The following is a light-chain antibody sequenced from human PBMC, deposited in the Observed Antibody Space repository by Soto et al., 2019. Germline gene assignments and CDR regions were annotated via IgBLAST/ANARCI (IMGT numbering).Light chain of an antibody. Sequence: QSALTQPPSVSGSPGQSVTISCTGTSSDVGSYNRVSWYQQPPGTAPKLMIYAVSNRPSGVPDRFSGSKSGNTASLTISGLQAEDEADYYCSSYTSSSVVFGGGTQLTVL. V-gene: IGLV2-18*02. CDR2: AVS. J-gene: IGLJ2*01. CDR3: SSYTSSSVV. CDR1: SSDVGSYNR.